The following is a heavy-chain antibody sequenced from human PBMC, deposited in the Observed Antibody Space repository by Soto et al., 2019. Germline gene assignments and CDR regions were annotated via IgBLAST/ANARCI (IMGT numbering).Heavy chain of an antibody. D-gene: IGHD3-22*01. CDR2: IDPSDSYT. CDR1: GYSFTSYW. Sequence: GASLKISCTGSGYSFTSYWISWVRQMPGKGLEWMGRIDPSDSYTNDSPSFQGHVTISADKSISTAYLQWSSLKASDTAMYYCARHGYYDSSGKVWGPDAFDIWGQGTMVTVSS. J-gene: IGHJ3*02. CDR3: ARHGYYDSSGKVWGPDAFDI. V-gene: IGHV5-10-1*01.